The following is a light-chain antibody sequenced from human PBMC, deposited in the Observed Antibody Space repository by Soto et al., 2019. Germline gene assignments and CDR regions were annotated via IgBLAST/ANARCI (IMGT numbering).Light chain of an antibody. V-gene: IGKV3-11*01. Sequence: EKVMTQSPATLSLSPGERATVSCRASQSVSSHLAWYQQKRGQAPRLLIYDASSRASGIPARFSGSGSGTDFTLTISSLEPEDFAVYYCQQGGNWPLTFGQGTRLEIK. CDR3: QQGGNWPLT. J-gene: IGKJ5*01. CDR2: DAS. CDR1: QSVSSH.